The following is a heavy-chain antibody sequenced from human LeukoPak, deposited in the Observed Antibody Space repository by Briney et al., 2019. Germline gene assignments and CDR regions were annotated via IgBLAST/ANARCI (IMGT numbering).Heavy chain of an antibody. Sequence: SETLSLTCTVSGGSISSSSYYWGWIRQPPGKGLEWIGSIYYSGSTYYNPSLKSRVTISVDTSKNQFSLKLSSVTAADTAVYYCARVGLTNYGYYYYGMDVWGQGTTVTVSS. CDR2: IYYSGST. J-gene: IGHJ6*02. CDR3: ARVGLTNYGYYYYGMDV. D-gene: IGHD4-17*01. V-gene: IGHV4-39*01. CDR1: GGSISSSSYY.